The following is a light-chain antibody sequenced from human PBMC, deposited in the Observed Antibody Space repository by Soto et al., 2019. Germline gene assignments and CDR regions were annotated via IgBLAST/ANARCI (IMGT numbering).Light chain of an antibody. V-gene: IGLV2-14*01. J-gene: IGLJ1*01. CDR1: SSDVGAYKY. CDR3: SSYTSSSTYV. Sequence: QCALTQPASVSGSPGQSITISCTGTSSDVGAYKYVSWYQQDPGKAPKLLIYEVSNRPSGVSNRFSASKSGNTASLTISGLQAEDEADYYCSSYTSSSTYVFGTGTKGTVL. CDR2: EVS.